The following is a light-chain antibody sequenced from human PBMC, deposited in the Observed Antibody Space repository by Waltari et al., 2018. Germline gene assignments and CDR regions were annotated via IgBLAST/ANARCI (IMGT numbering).Light chain of an antibody. J-gene: IGLJ1*01. CDR3: CSYAGAYTFV. Sequence: QSALTQPRSVSGSPGQSVTISCPGTSSDVGGYNYFSWYQQYPGKAPRVVIYDVSKRPSGVPDRFSGSKSGNTASLTISGLQAEDEADYYCCSYAGAYTFVFGTGTKVTVL. V-gene: IGLV2-11*01. CDR2: DVS. CDR1: SSDVGGYNY.